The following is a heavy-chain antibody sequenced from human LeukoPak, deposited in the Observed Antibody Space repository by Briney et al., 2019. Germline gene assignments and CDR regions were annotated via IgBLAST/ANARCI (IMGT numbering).Heavy chain of an antibody. CDR1: GFSVSNNY. D-gene: IGHD1-26*01. CDR2: IYSGGST. J-gene: IGHJ4*02. CDR3: AKGPVSAIVGATTLDY. Sequence: GGSLRLSCAASGFSVSNNYMSWVRQAPGKGLEWVSVIYSGGSTFYADSVKGRFSISRDNSKNTVYLQMNSLRVEDTAVYYCAKGPVSAIVGATTLDYWGQGTLVTVSS. V-gene: IGHV3-53*01.